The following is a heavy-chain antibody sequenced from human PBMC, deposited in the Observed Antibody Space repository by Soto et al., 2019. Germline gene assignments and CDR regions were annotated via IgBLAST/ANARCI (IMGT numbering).Heavy chain of an antibody. Sequence: GGSLTLSFAASGFTFSIYAMSSVRQAPGKGLEWVSGTTGSGGSAYYADSVKGRFTISRDNSENTLYLQMNSLRAEDTAVYFCARDRYRSSPFDQWGQGTLVTVSS. CDR1: GFTFSIYA. D-gene: IGHD6-6*01. CDR2: TTGSGGSA. J-gene: IGHJ4*02. V-gene: IGHV3-23*01. CDR3: ARDRYRSSPFDQ.